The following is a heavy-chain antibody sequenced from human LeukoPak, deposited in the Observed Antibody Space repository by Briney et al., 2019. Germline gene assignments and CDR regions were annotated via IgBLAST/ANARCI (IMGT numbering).Heavy chain of an antibody. CDR3: ARDLAPITIFGVEPYYYYMDV. J-gene: IGHJ6*03. Sequence: GASVKVSCKASGGTFSSYAISWVRQAPGQGLEWMGGIIPIFGTANYAQKFQGRVTITADESTSTAYMELSSLRSEDTAVYYCARDLAPITIFGVEPYYYYMDVWGKGTTVTVSS. V-gene: IGHV1-69*13. CDR1: GGTFSSYA. CDR2: IIPIFGTA. D-gene: IGHD3-3*01.